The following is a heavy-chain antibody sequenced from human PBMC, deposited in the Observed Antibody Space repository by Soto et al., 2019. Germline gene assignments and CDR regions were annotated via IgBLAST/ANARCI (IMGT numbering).Heavy chain of an antibody. CDR1: GFTFINNG. CDR2: IWYDGINK. J-gene: IGHJ6*02. CDR3: ARDRVQMVDGLDV. V-gene: IGHV3-33*01. Sequence: QVQLVESGGGVVQPGRSLRLSCAASGFTFINNGMHWVRQAPGKGLEWVAVIWYDGINKYYADSVKGRFIISRDNSKNTVYLQINGLRAEDTAVYYCARDRVQMVDGLDVWGQGTTVTVSS. D-gene: IGHD2-15*01.